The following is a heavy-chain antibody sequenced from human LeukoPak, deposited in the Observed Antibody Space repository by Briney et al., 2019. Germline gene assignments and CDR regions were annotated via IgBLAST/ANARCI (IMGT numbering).Heavy chain of an antibody. Sequence: SETLSLTCTVSGGSISSSSYYWSWIRQPPGKGLEWIGSIYYSGSTYYNPSLKSRFAIAVERYKNQLSLKRNSVTAADTAVYYCARSPRYYDSSGPLVLFDYWGQGTLVTVSS. CDR1: GGSISSSSYY. J-gene: IGHJ4*02. D-gene: IGHD3-22*01. CDR3: ARSPRYYDSSGPLVLFDY. V-gene: IGHV4-39*01. CDR2: IYYSGST.